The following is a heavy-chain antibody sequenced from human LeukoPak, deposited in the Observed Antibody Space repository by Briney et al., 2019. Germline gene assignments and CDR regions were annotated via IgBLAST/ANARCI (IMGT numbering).Heavy chain of an antibody. CDR3: ARAARAGDKRFDY. CDR2: VNHSGSA. CDR1: GGSFSGHY. D-gene: IGHD6-13*01. Sequence: SETLSLTCAVYGGSFSGHYWSWIRQFTGKGLEWIGEVNHSGSANYNPSLKSRVTISADTSKNQFSLELSSVTAADTAVYFCARAARAGDKRFDYWGQGILVTVSS. J-gene: IGHJ4*02. V-gene: IGHV4-34*01.